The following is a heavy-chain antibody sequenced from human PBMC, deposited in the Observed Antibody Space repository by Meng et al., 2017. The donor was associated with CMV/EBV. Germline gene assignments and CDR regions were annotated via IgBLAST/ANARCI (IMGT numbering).Heavy chain of an antibody. J-gene: IGHJ4*02. V-gene: IGHV1-46*01. CDR1: GYTFTSYY. Sequence: QGQRGQSGAEVKKPGASVKVSCKASGYTFTSYYMHWVRQAPGQGLEWMGIINPSGGSTSYAQKFQGRVTMTRDTSTSTVYMELSSLRSEDTAVYYCAREGEGVVAATPHFDYWGQGTLVTVSS. D-gene: IGHD2-15*01. CDR2: INPSGGST. CDR3: AREGEGVVAATPHFDY.